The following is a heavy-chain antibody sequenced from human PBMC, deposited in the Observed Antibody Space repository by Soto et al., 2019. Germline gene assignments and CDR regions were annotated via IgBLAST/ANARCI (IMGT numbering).Heavy chain of an antibody. CDR3: AGNAHFGGYFDY. Sequence: QLQLQESGPGLVKPSETLSLTCTVSGGSISSSSYYWGWIRQPPGKGLEWIGSIYYSGSTYYNPSLKSRVTISVDTSKNQFALKLSSVAAADTAVYYCAGNAHFGGYFDYWGQGTLVTVSS. CDR1: GGSISSSSYY. CDR2: IYYSGST. J-gene: IGHJ4*02. V-gene: IGHV4-39*01. D-gene: IGHD2-2*01.